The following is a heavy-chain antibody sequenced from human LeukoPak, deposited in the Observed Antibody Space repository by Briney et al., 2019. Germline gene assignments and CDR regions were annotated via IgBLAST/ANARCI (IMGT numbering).Heavy chain of an antibody. D-gene: IGHD6-13*01. CDR3: ARARRYRSSWYHDY. CDR2: ISSSSSTI. J-gene: IGHJ4*02. V-gene: IGHV3-48*02. CDR1: GFSFSTYT. Sequence: PGGGLRLSCAASGFSFSTYTMNWVRQAPGKGLDWVSYISSSSSTIYYADSVKGRFTISRDNANNSLYLQMNSLRDEDTAVYYCARARRYRSSWYHDYWGQGSLVTVSS.